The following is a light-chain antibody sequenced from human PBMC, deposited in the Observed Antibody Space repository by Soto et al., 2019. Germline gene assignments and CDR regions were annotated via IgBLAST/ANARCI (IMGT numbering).Light chain of an antibody. J-gene: IGKJ3*01. CDR3: QQSYSAPQFT. V-gene: IGKV1-39*01. Sequence: DLQMTQSPSSLSASVGARVTITCRASESIGSHLNWYQQKPGQAPKALIYAVSSLQSGVPSRFSGSGSGTDFTLTITSLQPEDFATYYCQQSYSAPQFTFGPGTRVDLK. CDR1: ESIGSH. CDR2: AVS.